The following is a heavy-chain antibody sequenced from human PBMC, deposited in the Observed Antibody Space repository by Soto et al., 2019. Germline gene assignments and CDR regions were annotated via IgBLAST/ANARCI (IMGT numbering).Heavy chain of an antibody. D-gene: IGHD6-13*01. CDR1: GGTFSTYA. Sequence: QVQLVQSGAEVKKPGSSVKVSCKAFGGTFSTYAVSWVRQAPGQGLEWVGGINPSTGSTNHAQKFQGRVTITADESTRTVYMELTSLRSDDTAAYYCARGGSSSDYWGQGTLVTVSS. CDR2: INPSTGST. J-gene: IGHJ4*02. CDR3: ARGGSSSDY. V-gene: IGHV1-69*12.